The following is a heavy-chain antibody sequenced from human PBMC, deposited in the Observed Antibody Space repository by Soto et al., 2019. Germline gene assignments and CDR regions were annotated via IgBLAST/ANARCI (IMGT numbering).Heavy chain of an antibody. D-gene: IGHD1-1*01. Sequence: ASVKVSCKPYGYTFTAYYIHWVRQAPGQGLECLGWIDPRSGETNYAPNLRGRLTLTTDTSTTTAYMELTSLRFDDSAVYFCARSHWKADYLEGFDFWGQGTLVTVSS. V-gene: IGHV1-2*02. CDR2: IDPRSGET. CDR3: ARSHWKADYLEGFDF. CDR1: GYTFTAYY. J-gene: IGHJ4*02.